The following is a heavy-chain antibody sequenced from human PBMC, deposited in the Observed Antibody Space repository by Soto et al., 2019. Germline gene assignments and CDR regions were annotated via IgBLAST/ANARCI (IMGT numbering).Heavy chain of an antibody. V-gene: IGHV3-11*01. CDR1: GFTFRNYF. CDR2: ISSDESTV. CDR3: ATLTAPSDY. D-gene: IGHD2-21*02. Sequence: QVQLVESGGGLVKPGGSLRLSCVASGFTFRNYFMNWIRQAPGKGPEWLSYISSDESTVFYADSVKGRFTTSRDNAKNSAYLQMNSLRAEDTAVYYCATLTAPSDYWGQGSLVTVSS. J-gene: IGHJ4*02.